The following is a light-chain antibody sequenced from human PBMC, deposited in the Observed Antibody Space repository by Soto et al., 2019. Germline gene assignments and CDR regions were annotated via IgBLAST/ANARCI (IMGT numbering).Light chain of an antibody. Sequence: EVVLTQSPDTLSLPPGERATLSCRASQSISSYLDWYQQKPGQAPRLLIYDASSRATGIPARFSGSGSGTDLTLTISSLEPEDFAVYYCQQLTDWPPQWTFGQGTKVEIK. CDR2: DAS. CDR1: QSISSY. CDR3: QQLTDWPPQWT. V-gene: IGKV3-11*01. J-gene: IGKJ1*01.